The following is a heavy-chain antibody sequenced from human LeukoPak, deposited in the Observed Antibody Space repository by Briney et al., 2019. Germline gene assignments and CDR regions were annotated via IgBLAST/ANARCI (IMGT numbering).Heavy chain of an antibody. J-gene: IGHJ4*02. CDR1: GDSISSYY. CDR2: IYYTGST. Sequence: SETLSLTCTVSGDSISSYYWSWIRQPPGKGLEWIGYIYYTGSTNYNTSLKSRVTMSVDTSKNQFSLKLSSVTAADTAVYYCARGPSSGTGSTSIDYWGQGTLVTVSS. D-gene: IGHD1-7*01. V-gene: IGHV4-59*01. CDR3: ARGPSSGTGSTSIDY.